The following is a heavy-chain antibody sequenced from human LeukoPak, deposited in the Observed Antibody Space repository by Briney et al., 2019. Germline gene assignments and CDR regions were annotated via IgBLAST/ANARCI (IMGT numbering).Heavy chain of an antibody. CDR1: GASISGSGYY. V-gene: IGHV4-39*07. CDR3: ARAAAGPGFDY. CDR2: IYSSGST. J-gene: IGHJ4*02. D-gene: IGHD6-13*01. Sequence: SETLSLTCTVSGASISGSGYYWGWIRQPPGKGLEWIGSIYSSGSTYYNASLQSRVTISVDTSKNQFSLKLSSVTAADTAVYYCARAAAGPGFDYWGQGTLVTVSS.